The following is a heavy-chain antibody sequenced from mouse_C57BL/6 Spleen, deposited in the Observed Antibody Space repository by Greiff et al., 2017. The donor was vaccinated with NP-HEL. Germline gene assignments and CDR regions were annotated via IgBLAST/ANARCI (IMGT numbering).Heavy chain of an antibody. J-gene: IGHJ4*01. CDR3: ARTGGNYGYGAMDY. CDR1: GYSFTDYN. CDR2: INPNYGTT. D-gene: IGHD2-1*01. V-gene: IGHV1-39*01. Sequence: VQLKESGPELVKPGASVKISCKASGYSFTDYNMNWVKQSNGKSLEWIGVINPNYGTTSYNQKFKGKATLTVDQSSSTAYMQLNSLTSEDSAVYYCARTGGNYGYGAMDYWGQGTSVTVSS.